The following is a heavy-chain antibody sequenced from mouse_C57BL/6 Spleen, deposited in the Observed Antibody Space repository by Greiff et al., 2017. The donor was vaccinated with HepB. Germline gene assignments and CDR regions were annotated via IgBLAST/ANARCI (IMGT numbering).Heavy chain of an antibody. V-gene: IGHV1-15*01. CDR3: TPYGSSYPFAY. Sequence: QVQLQQSGAELVRPGASVTLSCKASGYTFTDYEMHWVKQTPGHGLEWIGAIDPETGGTAYNQKFKGKAILTADKSSSTAYMELRSLTSEDSAVYYCTPYGSSYPFAYWGQGTLVTVSA. D-gene: IGHD1-1*01. CDR2: IDPETGGT. J-gene: IGHJ3*01. CDR1: GYTFTDYE.